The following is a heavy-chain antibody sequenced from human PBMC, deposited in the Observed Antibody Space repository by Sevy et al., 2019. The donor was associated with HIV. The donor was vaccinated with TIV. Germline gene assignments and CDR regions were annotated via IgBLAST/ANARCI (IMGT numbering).Heavy chain of an antibody. D-gene: IGHD3-22*01. J-gene: IGHJ4*02. V-gene: IGHV1-18*01. CDR2: ISAYNGNT. Sequence: ASVKVSCKASGYTFTSYGISWVRQAPGQGLEWMGWISAYNGNTNYAQKLQGRVTMTTDTSTSTAYMELRSLRSDDTAVDYCARDWGVSYYDSSGYCYVYWGQGTLVTVSS. CDR1: GYTFTSYG. CDR3: ARDWGVSYYDSSGYCYVY.